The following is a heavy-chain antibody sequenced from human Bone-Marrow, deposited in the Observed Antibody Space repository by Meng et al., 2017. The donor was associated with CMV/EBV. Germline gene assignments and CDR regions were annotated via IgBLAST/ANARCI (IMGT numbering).Heavy chain of an antibody. CDR2: IYYSGST. Sequence: ESLKISCTVSGGSISSYYWSWIRQPPGKGLEWIGSIYYSGSTYYNPSLKSRVTISVDTSKNQFSLKLSSVTAADTAVYYCARDRRLQRTTGGGMDVWGQRTTVAASS. CDR3: ARDRRLQRTTGGGMDV. D-gene: IGHD1-14*01. V-gene: IGHV4-59*12. J-gene: IGHJ6*02. CDR1: GGSISSYY.